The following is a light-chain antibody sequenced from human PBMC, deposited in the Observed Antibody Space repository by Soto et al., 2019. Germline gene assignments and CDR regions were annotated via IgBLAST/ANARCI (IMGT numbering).Light chain of an antibody. Sequence: DIQMTQSPSTLSASVGDRVIIICRASQSISDWLAWYQQKPGKAPKLLIYKASILETGVPSRFSGSGSGTEFTLTISSLQPDDFATYYCQQYNSFSPITFGPGTKLDVK. CDR1: QSISDW. CDR2: KAS. CDR3: QQYNSFSPIT. V-gene: IGKV1-5*03. J-gene: IGKJ3*01.